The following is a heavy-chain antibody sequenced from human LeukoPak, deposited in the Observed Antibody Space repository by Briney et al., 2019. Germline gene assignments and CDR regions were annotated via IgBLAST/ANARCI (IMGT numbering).Heavy chain of an antibody. V-gene: IGHV3-23*01. CDR2: ISGGIGST. D-gene: IGHD2-2*01. Sequence: GGSLRLSCAASGFTFITYTMSWVRQTPGKGLEWVSPISGGIGSTYYADSVKGRFTISRNDSKNTLYLQMNSLRAEDTAVYYCAKGPLLPAITTQLDFWGQGTLVTVSS. CDR3: AKGPLLPAITTQLDF. CDR1: GFTFITYT. J-gene: IGHJ4*02.